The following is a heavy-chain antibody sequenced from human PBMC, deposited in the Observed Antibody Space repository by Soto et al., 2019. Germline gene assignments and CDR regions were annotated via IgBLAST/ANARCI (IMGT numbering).Heavy chain of an antibody. CDR3: AAGYTTGPDAFDI. D-gene: IGHD6-13*01. V-gene: IGHV5-51*01. Sequence: GESLKISCKGSGYNFANYWIGWVRQMPGKGLEWMGMIFPGDSDTKNSPSLQGQITMSVDKSDSSAYLQWRSLKASDTAMYYCAAGYTTGPDAFDIWGQGTMVTVSS. J-gene: IGHJ3*02. CDR1: GYNFANYW. CDR2: IFPGDSDT.